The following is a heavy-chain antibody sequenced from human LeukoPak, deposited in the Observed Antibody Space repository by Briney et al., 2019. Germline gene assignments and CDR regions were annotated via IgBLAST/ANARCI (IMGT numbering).Heavy chain of an antibody. CDR2: IIAMFDTA. CDR3: VRDFDTSGPQKDYFDF. D-gene: IGHD3-22*01. V-gene: IGHV1-69*06. CDR1: AGTFSSYA. J-gene: IGHJ4*02. Sequence: SVKVSSKAFAGTFSSYALSWVRQAPGRGLEWMGRIIAMFDTADYTQRFKDRLTFTADKSTGTAYMELNSLRSDDTATYYCVRDFDTSGPQKDYFDFWGQGTLVIVSS.